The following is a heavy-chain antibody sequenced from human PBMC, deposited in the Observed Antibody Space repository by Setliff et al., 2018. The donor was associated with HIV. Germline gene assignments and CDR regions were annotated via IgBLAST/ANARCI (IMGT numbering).Heavy chain of an antibody. D-gene: IGHD3-10*01. J-gene: IGHJ4*02. Sequence: SETLSLTCTVSGGSISTSSYYWGWIRQPPGKGLEWIGSIYYSGSTYYNPSLRGRVTISIGTSEKQFSLKLTSVTAADTAVYYCSRLYGSGHYFAFDFWGQGALVTVSS. CDR2: IYYSGST. CDR1: GGSISTSSYY. V-gene: IGHV4-39*01. CDR3: SRLYGSGHYFAFDF.